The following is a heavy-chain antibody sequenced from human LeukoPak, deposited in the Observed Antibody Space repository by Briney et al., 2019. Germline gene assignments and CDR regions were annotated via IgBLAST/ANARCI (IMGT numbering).Heavy chain of an antibody. CDR2: ISGSGGST. CDR1: GITFSSYA. Sequence: GGSLRLSCAASGITFSSYAMSWVRQAPGKGLEWVSAISGSGGSTYYADSVKGRFTISRDNSKNTLYLQMNSLRAEDTAVYYCAKESESPGSWYAGSDYWGQGTLVTVSS. V-gene: IGHV3-23*01. CDR3: AKESESPGSWYAGSDY. J-gene: IGHJ4*02. D-gene: IGHD6-13*01.